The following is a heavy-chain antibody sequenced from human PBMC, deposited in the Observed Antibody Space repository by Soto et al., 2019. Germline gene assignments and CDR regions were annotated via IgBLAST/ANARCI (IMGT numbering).Heavy chain of an antibody. D-gene: IGHD3-22*01. Sequence: QVQLVESGGGVVQPGRSLRLSCAASGFAFSTYAMYWVRQAPGKGLEWVAGISYNGDNKYYADSVRGRIIISRDNSKNTLDLQMNGLRAEDTAVYYCARDFYDSSGEIWGQGTMVTVSS. CDR3: ARDFYDSSGEI. CDR1: GFAFSTYA. V-gene: IGHV3-30-3*01. J-gene: IGHJ3*02. CDR2: ISYNGDNK.